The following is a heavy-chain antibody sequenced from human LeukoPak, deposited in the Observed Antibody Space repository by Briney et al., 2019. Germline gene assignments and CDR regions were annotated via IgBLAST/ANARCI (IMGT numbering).Heavy chain of an antibody. CDR2: SDHSGST. V-gene: IGHV4-38-2*02. D-gene: IGHD3-22*01. CDR1: GYSISSGYY. CDR3: ARAKYYYDSSGYYLGPGYFDL. Sequence: PSETLSLTCTVSGYSISSGYYWGWIRQPPGKGREWIGRSDHSGSTYYNPSLKSRVTISVDTSKNQFSLKLSSVTAADTAVYYCARAKYYYDSSGYYLGPGYFDLWGRGTLVTVSS. J-gene: IGHJ2*01.